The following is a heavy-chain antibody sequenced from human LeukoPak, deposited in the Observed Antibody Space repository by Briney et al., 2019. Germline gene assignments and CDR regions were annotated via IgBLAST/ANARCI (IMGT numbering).Heavy chain of an antibody. V-gene: IGHV4-30-4*01. CDR1: GGSLSSGDYY. J-gene: IGHJ4*02. CDR2: IYYSGST. CDR3: AIGTGTPWFDY. D-gene: IGHD1-1*01. Sequence: SETLSLTCTVSGGSLSSGDYYWSWIRQPPGKGLEWIGYIYYSGSTYYNPSLKSRVTISVDTSKNQFSLKLSSVTAADTAVYYCAIGTGTPWFDYWGQGTLVTVSS.